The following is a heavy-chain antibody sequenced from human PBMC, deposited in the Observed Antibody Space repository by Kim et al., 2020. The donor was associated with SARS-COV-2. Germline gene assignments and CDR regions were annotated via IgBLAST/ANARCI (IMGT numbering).Heavy chain of an antibody. J-gene: IGHJ6*02. V-gene: IGHV4-34*01. CDR2: INHSGSI. Sequence: SETLSLTCAVYGGSFSGYYWSWIRQSPGKGLEWLGEINHSGSINFNPPFKSRVSISVDRSNQQFSLNVTSVPAADTAVYYCARIRGDYGGNPLYYLGMDVRGQGTTGSVSS. CDR1: GGSFSGYY. CDR3: ARIRGDYGGNPLYYLGMDV. D-gene: IGHD2-15*01.